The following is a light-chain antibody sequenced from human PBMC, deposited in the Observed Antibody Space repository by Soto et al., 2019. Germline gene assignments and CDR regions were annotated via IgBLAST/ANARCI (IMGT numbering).Light chain of an antibody. Sequence: EIVLTQSPATLSLSPGERATLSCKASQNIRSHLAWYLQKPGQPPRLLIFVASNRATGIPARFSGSGSGTDFTLTISSLEHEDSGLYYCQQRSDWPLTFGGGARVEVK. CDR3: QQRSDWPLT. CDR1: QNIRSH. J-gene: IGKJ4*01. CDR2: VAS. V-gene: IGKV3-11*01.